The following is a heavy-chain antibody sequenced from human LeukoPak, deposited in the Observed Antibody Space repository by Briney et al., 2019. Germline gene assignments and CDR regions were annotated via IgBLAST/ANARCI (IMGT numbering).Heavy chain of an antibody. D-gene: IGHD3-22*01. CDR3: AKRQYYDSSGFFDY. J-gene: IGHJ4*02. CDR2: ISGSGGST. V-gene: IGHV3-23*01. CDR1: GFTFSSYA. Sequence: HPGGSLRLSCVASGFTFSSYAMSWVRQAPGKGLEWVSAISGSGGSTYYADSVKGRFTISRDNSKNTLYLQMNSLRAEDTAVYYCAKRQYYDSSGFFDYWGQGTLVTVSS.